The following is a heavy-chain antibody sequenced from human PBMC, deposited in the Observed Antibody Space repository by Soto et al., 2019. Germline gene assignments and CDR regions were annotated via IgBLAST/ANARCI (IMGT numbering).Heavy chain of an antibody. V-gene: IGHV3-30*01. CDR3: ARGDSNSWSDF. J-gene: IGHJ4*02. CDR1: GFTFRSYA. Sequence: QVQLVESGGGVVQPGRSLRLSCAASGFTFRSYAMDWVRQAPGKGREWVAVISYDGTNKYYADSVKGRFTISRDNSKNTLSLQMNSLRPEDTAVYYCARGDSNSWSDFWGQGTLVIVSS. D-gene: IGHD6-13*01. CDR2: ISYDGTNK.